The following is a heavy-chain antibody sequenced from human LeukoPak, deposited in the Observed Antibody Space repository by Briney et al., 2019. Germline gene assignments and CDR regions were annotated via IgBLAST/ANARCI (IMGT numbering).Heavy chain of an antibody. V-gene: IGHV4-39*07. D-gene: IGHD5-18*01. CDR2: IYYSGST. CDR1: GGSISSSSYY. CDR3: ARGAQLWHFDY. Sequence: PSETLSLTCTVSGGSISSSSYYWGWIRQPPGKGLEWIGSIYYSGSTYYNPSLKSRVTISVDTSKNQFSLKLSSVTAADTAVYYCARGAQLWHFDYWGQGTLVTVSS. J-gene: IGHJ4*02.